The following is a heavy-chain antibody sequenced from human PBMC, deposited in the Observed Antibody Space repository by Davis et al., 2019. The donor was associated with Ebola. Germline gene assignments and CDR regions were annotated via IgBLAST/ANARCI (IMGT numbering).Heavy chain of an antibody. V-gene: IGHV4-61*03. CDR1: GGSISSGGYY. Sequence: MPSETLSLTCTVSGGSISSGGYYWSWIRQHPGKGLEWIGYIYYSESSNYNPSLKSRVTISVDTSKNHFSLKLSSVTAADTAVYYCARMPTVTADHWYFDLWGRGTLVTVSS. D-gene: IGHD4-17*01. J-gene: IGHJ2*01. CDR3: ARMPTVTADHWYFDL. CDR2: IYYSESS.